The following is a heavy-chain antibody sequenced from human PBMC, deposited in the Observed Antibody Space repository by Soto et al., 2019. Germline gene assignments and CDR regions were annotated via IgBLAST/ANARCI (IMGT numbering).Heavy chain of an antibody. D-gene: IGHD1-26*01. V-gene: IGHV5-51*01. CDR2: IYPGDSDT. CDR1: GYSFTSYW. CDR3: ARLMSGSYPYYYGMDV. J-gene: IGHJ6*02. Sequence: GESLKISCKGSGYSFTSYWIGWVRQMPGKGLEWMGIIYPGDSDTRYSPSLQGQVTISADKSISTAYLQWSSLKASDTAMYYCARLMSGSYPYYYGMDVWGQGTTVTVSS.